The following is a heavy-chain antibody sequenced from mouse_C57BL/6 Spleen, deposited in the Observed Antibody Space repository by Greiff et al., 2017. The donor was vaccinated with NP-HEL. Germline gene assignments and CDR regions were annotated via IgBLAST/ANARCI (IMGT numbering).Heavy chain of an antibody. CDR1: GYTFTSYW. J-gene: IGHJ4*01. V-gene: IGHV1-52*01. CDR3: AREELRLLRGYAMDY. D-gene: IGHD3-2*02. Sequence: VQLQQPGAELVRPGSSVKLSCKASGYTFTSYWMHWVKQRPIQGLEWIGNIDPSDSETHYNQKFKDKATLTVDKSSSTAYMQLSSLTSEDSAVYYCAREELRLLRGYAMDYWGQGTSVTVSS. CDR2: IDPSDSET.